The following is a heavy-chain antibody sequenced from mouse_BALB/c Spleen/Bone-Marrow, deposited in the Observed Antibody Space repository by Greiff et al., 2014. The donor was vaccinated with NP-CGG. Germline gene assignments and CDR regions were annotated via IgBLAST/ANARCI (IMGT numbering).Heavy chain of an antibody. D-gene: IGHD1-1*01. CDR3: ATYYYGSSWGFAY. Sequence: EVQLQQSGAELVKPGASVKLSCTASGFNIKDTYMHWVKQRPEQGLEWIGRIDPANGNTKYDPKFQGKATITADTSSNTAYLQLSSLTSEDTAVYYCATYYYGSSWGFAYWGLGTLVTVSA. V-gene: IGHV14-3*02. CDR2: IDPANGNT. J-gene: IGHJ3*01. CDR1: GFNIKDTY.